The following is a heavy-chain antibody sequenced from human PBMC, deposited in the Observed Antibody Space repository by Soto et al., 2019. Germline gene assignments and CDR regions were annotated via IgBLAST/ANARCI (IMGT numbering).Heavy chain of an antibody. CDR2: ISGSGGST. CDR1: GFTFSSYA. J-gene: IGHJ6*02. Sequence: PGGSLRLSCAASGFTFSSYAMSWVRQAPGKGLEWVSAISGSGGSTYYADSVKGRFTISRDNSKNTLYLQMNSLRAEDTAVYYYAKGSLIGYCSSTSCYSAGYGMDVWGQGTTVTVSS. D-gene: IGHD2-2*01. CDR3: AKGSLIGYCSSTSCYSAGYGMDV. V-gene: IGHV3-23*01.